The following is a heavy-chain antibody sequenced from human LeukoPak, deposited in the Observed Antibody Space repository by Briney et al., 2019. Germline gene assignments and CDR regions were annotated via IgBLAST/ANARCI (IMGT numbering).Heavy chain of an antibody. D-gene: IGHD1-1*01. CDR1: GGSISSSSYY. V-gene: IGHV4-39*01. J-gene: IGHJ6*03. Sequence: SETLSLTCTVSGGSISSSSYYWGWIRQPPGKGLEWIGSIYYSGSTYYNPSLKSRVTISVDTSKNQFSLKLSSVTAADTAVYYCAGYRHYYYYYMDVWGKGTTGTISS. CDR3: AGYRHYYYYYMDV. CDR2: IYYSGST.